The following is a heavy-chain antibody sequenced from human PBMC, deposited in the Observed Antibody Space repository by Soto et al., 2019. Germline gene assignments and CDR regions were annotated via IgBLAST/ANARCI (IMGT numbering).Heavy chain of an antibody. CDR3: AKDGAGGGYEYCQH. J-gene: IGHJ1*01. CDR2: ISGSGGST. Sequence: EVQLLESGGGLVQPGGSLRLSCAASGFTFSSYAMNWVRQAPGTGLVWVSAISGSGGSTYYADSVKGRFTIARDHSKNTLYLQMNSLSAEHTAVYYCAKDGAGGGYEYCQHWGQGTLVTVSS. CDR1: GFTFSSYA. V-gene: IGHV3-23*01. D-gene: IGHD3-22*01.